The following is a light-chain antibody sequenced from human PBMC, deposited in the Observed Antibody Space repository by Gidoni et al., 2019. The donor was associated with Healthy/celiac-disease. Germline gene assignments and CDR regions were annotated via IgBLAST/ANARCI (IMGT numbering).Light chain of an antibody. V-gene: IGKV1-27*01. Sequence: DIQMTQSPSSLSASVGDRVTITCRASQGISNYLAWYQQKPGKVPKLLIYAASTLQSGVPSRFSGSGSGTDFTRTISSLQPEDVATYYCQKYNSAPPFTFGPGTKVDIK. CDR2: AAS. CDR3: QKYNSAPPFT. CDR1: QGISNY. J-gene: IGKJ3*01.